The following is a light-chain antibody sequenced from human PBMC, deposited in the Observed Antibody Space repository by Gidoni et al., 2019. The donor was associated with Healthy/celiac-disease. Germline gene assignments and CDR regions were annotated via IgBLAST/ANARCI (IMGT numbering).Light chain of an antibody. CDR2: GAS. V-gene: IGKV3-20*01. CDR1: QSVSSSY. Sequence: EIVLTQSPGTLSLSPGERATLSCRASQSVSSSYLAWYQQKPGQAPRLLIYGASSRATGIPDSFSGSGSGTDFTLTISRLEPEDVAVYYCQQYGSSPLTFGGGTKVEIK. CDR3: QQYGSSPLT. J-gene: IGKJ4*01.